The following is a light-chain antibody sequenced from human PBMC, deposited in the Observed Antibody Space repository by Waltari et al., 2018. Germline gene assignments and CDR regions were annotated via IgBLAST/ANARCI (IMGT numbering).Light chain of an antibody. J-gene: IGLJ2*01. CDR2: RSD. CDR3: QSYDTSLSVV. Sequence: QSLLTQPPSISGAPGQRVTISCSGGSSNIGRNSVNWYEQVPGTAPKLLIFRSDQRPSGVSDRFSGSKSGTSASLTITGLLSADEAEYYCQSYDTSLSVVFGGGTKLTVL. V-gene: IGLV1-44*01. CDR1: SSNIGRNS.